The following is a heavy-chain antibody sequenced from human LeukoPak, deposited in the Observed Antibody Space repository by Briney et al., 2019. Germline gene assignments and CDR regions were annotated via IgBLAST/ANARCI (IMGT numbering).Heavy chain of an antibody. D-gene: IGHD4-17*01. CDR1: GFTFSNAW. V-gene: IGHV3-15*01. Sequence: GGSLRLSCAASGFTFSNAWMSWVRQAPGKGLEWIGRIKSKTDGGTTDYAAPVKGRFTISRDDSKNTLYLQMNSLKTEDTAVYYCTTDRYGDYYYYYMDVWGKGTTVTVSS. CDR2: IKSKTDGGTT. CDR3: TTDRYGDYYYYYMDV. J-gene: IGHJ6*03.